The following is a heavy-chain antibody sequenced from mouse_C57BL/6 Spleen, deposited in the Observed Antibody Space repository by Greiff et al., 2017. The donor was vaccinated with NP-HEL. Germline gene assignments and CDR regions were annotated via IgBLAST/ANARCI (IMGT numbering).Heavy chain of an antibody. V-gene: IGHV1-81*01. D-gene: IGHD4-1*01. Sequence: QVHVKQSGAELARPGASVKLSCKASGYTFTSYGISWVKQRTGQGLEWIGEIYPRSGNTYYNEKFKGKATLTADKSSSTAYMELRSLTSEDSAVYFCAREGNWVDYWGQGTTLTVSS. CDR3: AREGNWVDY. CDR1: GYTFTSYG. CDR2: IYPRSGNT. J-gene: IGHJ2*01.